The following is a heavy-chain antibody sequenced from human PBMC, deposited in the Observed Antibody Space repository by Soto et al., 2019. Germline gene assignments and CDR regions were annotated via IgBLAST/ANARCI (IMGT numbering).Heavy chain of an antibody. CDR2: IIPISGTA. CDR1: GGTFSSYA. CDR3: ARSDLGSGYYYWFDP. J-gene: IGHJ5*02. D-gene: IGHD3-22*01. V-gene: IGHV1-69*13. Sequence: ASVKVSCKASGGTFSSYAISWVRQAPGQGLEWMGGIIPISGTANYAQKFQGRVTITADESTSTAYMELSSLRSEDTAVYYCARSDLGSGYYYWFDPWGQGTLVTVSS.